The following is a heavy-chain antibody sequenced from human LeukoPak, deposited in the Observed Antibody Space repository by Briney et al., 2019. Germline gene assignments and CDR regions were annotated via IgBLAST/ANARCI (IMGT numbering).Heavy chain of an antibody. Sequence: SETLSLTCSVSGGSISGYSWSWIRQSAAKGLEWIGRVYTSENTNYNPSFKSRVTMSIDTSKKQFSLKLYTVTAADTAVYYCARDNPAGPWGQGTLVTVSS. J-gene: IGHJ5*02. CDR3: ARDNPAGP. CDR1: GGSISGYS. CDR2: VYTSENT. D-gene: IGHD1-14*01. V-gene: IGHV4-4*07.